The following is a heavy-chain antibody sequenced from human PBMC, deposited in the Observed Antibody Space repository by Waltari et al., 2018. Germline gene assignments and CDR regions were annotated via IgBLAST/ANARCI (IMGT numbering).Heavy chain of an antibody. CDR2: ITSGCGTE. Sequence: PGKGLEWGSYITSGCGTERYADSVRGRFTISRDNARNSLYLQMNSLRAEDTAVYFCASGPRSGGNWYFDLWGRGTLVTVSS. CDR3: ASGPRSGGNWYFDL. V-gene: IGHV3-48*03. J-gene: IGHJ2*01. D-gene: IGHD1-26*01.